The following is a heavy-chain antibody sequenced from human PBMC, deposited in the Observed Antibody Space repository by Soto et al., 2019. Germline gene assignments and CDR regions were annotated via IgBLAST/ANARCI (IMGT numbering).Heavy chain of an antibody. CDR2: IIPIFGTA. D-gene: IGHD3-10*01. CDR3: ARRPLRITMVRGVEPYYYYGMDV. J-gene: IGHJ6*02. Sequence: ASVKVSCKASGYTFTSYGISWVRQAPGQGLEWMGWIIPIFGTANYAQKFQGRVTITADESTSTAYMELSSLGSEDTAVYYCARRPLRITMVRGVEPYYYYGMDVWGQGTTVTVSS. CDR1: GYTFTSYG. V-gene: IGHV1-69*13.